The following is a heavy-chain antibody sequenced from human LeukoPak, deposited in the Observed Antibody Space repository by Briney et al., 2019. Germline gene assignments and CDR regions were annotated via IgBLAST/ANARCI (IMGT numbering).Heavy chain of an antibody. J-gene: IGHJ5*02. V-gene: IGHV3-21*01. CDR2: ITSTSSYI. CDR3: ARGYGDYVEYFDP. Sequence: PGGSLGLSCAASGFTFSNYNMNWVRQAPGKGLEWVSSITSTSSYIYYADSVKGRFTISRDNAKNSLYLQMNSLRAEDTAVYYCARGYGDYVEYFDPWGQGTLVAVSS. CDR1: GFTFSNYN. D-gene: IGHD4-17*01.